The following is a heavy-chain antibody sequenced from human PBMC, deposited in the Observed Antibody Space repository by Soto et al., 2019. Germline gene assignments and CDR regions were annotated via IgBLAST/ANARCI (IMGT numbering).Heavy chain of an antibody. J-gene: IGHJ3*01. Sequence: QVQLQESGPGLVKPSQALSLTCIVSGGPISSDAYFWTWVRLHPGKGLEWIGYIYYTGRTYFNPSLEARINMKIDTSQHHFFMNLRSMKAADTAVYFCGSASAITHEVLCWGQGTVVTVSS. CDR1: GGPISSDAYF. CDR3: GSASAITHEVLC. V-gene: IGHV4-31*03. D-gene: IGHD1-20*01. CDR2: IYYTGRT.